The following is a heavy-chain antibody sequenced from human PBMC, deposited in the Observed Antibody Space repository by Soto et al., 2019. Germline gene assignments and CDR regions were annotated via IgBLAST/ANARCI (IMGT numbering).Heavy chain of an antibody. D-gene: IGHD4-17*01. J-gene: IGHJ4*02. CDR3: ARGVYGDHFDY. CDR1: GFTFSSYA. Sequence: GGSLRLSCAASGFTFSSYAMHWVRQAPGKGLEWVAVISYDGSNKYYADSVKGRFTISRDNSKNTLYLQMNSLRAEDTAVYYCARGVYGDHFDYWGQGTLVTVSS. CDR2: ISYDGSNK. V-gene: IGHV3-30-3*01.